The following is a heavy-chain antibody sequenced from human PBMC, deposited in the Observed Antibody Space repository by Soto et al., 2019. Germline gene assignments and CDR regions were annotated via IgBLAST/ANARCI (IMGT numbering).Heavy chain of an antibody. J-gene: IGHJ4*02. CDR1: GFTFSSYG. Sequence: GGSLRLSCAASGFTFSSYGMHWVRQAPGKGLEWVAVISYDGSNKYYADSVKGRFTISRDNSKNTLYLQMNSLRAEDTAVYYCAKGGYAMVRGAFFDYWGQGTLVTVSS. D-gene: IGHD3-10*01. CDR2: ISYDGSNK. CDR3: AKGGYAMVRGAFFDY. V-gene: IGHV3-30*18.